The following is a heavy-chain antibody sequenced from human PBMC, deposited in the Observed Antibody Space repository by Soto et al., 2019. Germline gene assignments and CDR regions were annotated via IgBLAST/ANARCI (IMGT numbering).Heavy chain of an antibody. CDR2: IYYSGSN. V-gene: IGHV4-31*03. CDR1: GGSISSGGSY. J-gene: IGHJ5*02. Sequence: QVQLQESGPGLVKPSQTLSLTCTVSGGSISSGGSYVNGIRQHPGKGLEWIGYIYYSGSNYYNPSLKSRVTISVDTYKNQFSLKLSSVTAADTAVDYCARSVFPWGQGTLVTVSS. CDR3: ARSVFP.